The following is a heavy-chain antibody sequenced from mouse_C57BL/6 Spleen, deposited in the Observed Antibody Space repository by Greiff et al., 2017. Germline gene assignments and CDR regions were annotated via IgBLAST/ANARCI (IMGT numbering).Heavy chain of an antibody. CDR2: INPSSGST. D-gene: IGHD2-4*01. CDR3: AREGYYDYDEGYFDY. V-gene: IGHV1-4*01. Sequence: VQLQQSGAELARPGASVKMSCKASGYTFTSYTMHWVKQRPGQGLEWIGYINPSSGSTKYNQKFKDKATLTADKSSSTAYMQLSSLTSEDSAVYYCAREGYYDYDEGYFDYWGQGTTLTVSS. CDR1: GYTFTSYT. J-gene: IGHJ2*01.